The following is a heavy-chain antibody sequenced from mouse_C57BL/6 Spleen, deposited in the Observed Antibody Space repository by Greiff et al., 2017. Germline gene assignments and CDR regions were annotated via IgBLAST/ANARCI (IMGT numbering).Heavy chain of an antibody. J-gene: IGHJ2*01. V-gene: IGHV1-55*01. CDR3: ARRGIGYFDY. Sequence: VQLQPPGAELVKPGASVKMSCKASGYTFTSYWLTWVKQRPGQGLEWIGDIYPGSGSTNYNEKFKSKATQTVDTSSSTAYMQLSSRTSEDSAVYYCARRGIGYFDYWGQGTTLTVSS. CDR1: GYTFTSYW. D-gene: IGHD3-1*01. CDR2: IYPGSGST.